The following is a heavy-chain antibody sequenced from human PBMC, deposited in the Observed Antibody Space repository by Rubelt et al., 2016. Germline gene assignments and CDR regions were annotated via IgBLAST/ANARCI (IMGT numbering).Heavy chain of an antibody. Sequence: QVQLQQWGAGLLKPSETLSLTCAVYGGSFSGYYWSWIRQPPGKGLEWIGEINHSGSTNYNPSLKSRVTISVDTSKNQFSLKLSSVTAADTAVYYCARSGSYYALHYYYFYAMDVWGQGTTVAVS. J-gene: IGHJ6*02. CDR2: INHSGST. CDR1: GGSFSGYY. V-gene: IGHV4-34*01. D-gene: IGHD1-26*01. CDR3: ARSGSYYALHYYYFYAMDV.